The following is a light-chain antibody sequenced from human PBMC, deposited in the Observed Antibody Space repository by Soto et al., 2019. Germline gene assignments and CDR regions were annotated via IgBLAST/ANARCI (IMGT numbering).Light chain of an antibody. Sequence: QSALTQPASASGSPGQSITISCTGTNSDVGGYDRVSWYQHHPGKAPKLLIFEVYNRPSGISDRFSGSKSGDTASLTISGLQAEDEADYYCISYIPSTTTHWVFGGGTQLTVL. V-gene: IGLV2-14*01. CDR3: ISYIPSTTTHWV. J-gene: IGLJ3*02. CDR1: NSDVGGYDR. CDR2: EVY.